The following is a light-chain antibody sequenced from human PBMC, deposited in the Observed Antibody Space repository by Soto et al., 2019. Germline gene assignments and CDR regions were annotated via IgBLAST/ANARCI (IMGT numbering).Light chain of an antibody. CDR1: QIISDN. CDR2: GAS. V-gene: IGKV3-15*01. CDR3: QQYNYWPPWT. J-gene: IGKJ1*01. Sequence: ETVMTQSPATLSVSPGERATLSCRASQIISDNLAWYQQKPGQAPRLLIYGASTRATGIPARFSGSGSGTEFTLTISSLQSEDIAVYYCQQYNYWPPWTFGQGTKVEIK.